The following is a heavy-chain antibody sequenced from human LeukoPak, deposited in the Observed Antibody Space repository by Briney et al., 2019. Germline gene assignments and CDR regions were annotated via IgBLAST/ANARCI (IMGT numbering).Heavy chain of an antibody. Sequence: GGSLRLSCGASGFTFSNYGMLWVRQAPGKGLEWVAFIRYDGNNKLYADSMKGRFTISRDNSKNTLYLHINSLRAEDTAVYYCAREPVDTAMPDAFDIWGQGTMVTVSS. CDR1: GFTFSNYG. V-gene: IGHV3-30*02. J-gene: IGHJ3*02. CDR2: IRYDGNNK. CDR3: AREPVDTAMPDAFDI. D-gene: IGHD5-18*01.